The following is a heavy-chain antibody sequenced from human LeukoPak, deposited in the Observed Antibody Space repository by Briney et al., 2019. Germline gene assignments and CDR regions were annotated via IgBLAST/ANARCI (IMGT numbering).Heavy chain of an antibody. CDR3: ARGGLLLWFGEGFDY. CDR2: ISYDGTNK. D-gene: IGHD3-10*01. J-gene: IGHJ4*02. V-gene: IGHV3-30*04. Sequence: GGSLRLSCAASGLTFSSYAMHWVRQAPGKVLEWVAVISYDGTNKYYTDSVKGRFTISRDNSKNTLYLQMNSLRAEDTAVYYCARGGLLLWFGEGFDYWGQGTLVTVSS. CDR1: GLTFSSYA.